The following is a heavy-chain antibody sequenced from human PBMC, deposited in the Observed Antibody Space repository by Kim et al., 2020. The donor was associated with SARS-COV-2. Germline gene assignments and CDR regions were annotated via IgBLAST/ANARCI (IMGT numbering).Heavy chain of an antibody. V-gene: IGHV3-30*01. J-gene: IGHJ1*01. D-gene: IGHD2-8*02. Sequence: ESVQGRFTISRDNSKTTLYLQMNSLRLEETAVYYCARGAITGCIYSEYFQHWGQGTLVTVSA. CDR3: ARGAITGCIYSEYFQH.